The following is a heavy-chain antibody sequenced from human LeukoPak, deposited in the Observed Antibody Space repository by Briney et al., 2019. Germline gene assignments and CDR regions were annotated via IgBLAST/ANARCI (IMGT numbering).Heavy chain of an antibody. V-gene: IGHV3-48*01. CDR3: ARDPSAGKMDY. D-gene: IGHD6-13*01. J-gene: IGHJ4*02. Sequence: GGSLRLSCAASGFTFSSYSMNWVRQAPGEGLEWVSYISSSSSTIYYADSVKGRFTISRDNAKNSLYLQMNSLRAEDTAVYYCARDPSAGKMDYWGQGTLVTVSS. CDR2: ISSSSSTI. CDR1: GFTFSSYS.